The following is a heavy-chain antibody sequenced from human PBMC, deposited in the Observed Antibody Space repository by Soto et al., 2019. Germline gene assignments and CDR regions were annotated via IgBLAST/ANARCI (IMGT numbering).Heavy chain of an antibody. CDR3: ARAPGRYFDWLLAHPNTLFDY. CDR1: GYTFTSYD. D-gene: IGHD3-9*01. CDR2: MNPNRGNT. V-gene: IGHV1-8*01. J-gene: IGHJ4*02. Sequence: ASVKVSCKASGYTFTSYDINWVRQATGQGLEWMGWMNPNRGNTGYAQKFQGRVTMTRNTSISTAYMELSSLRSEDTAVYYCARAPGRYFDWLLAHPNTLFDYWGQGTLVTVSS.